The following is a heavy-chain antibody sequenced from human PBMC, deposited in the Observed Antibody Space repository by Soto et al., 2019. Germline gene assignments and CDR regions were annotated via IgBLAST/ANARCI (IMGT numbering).Heavy chain of an antibody. CDR2: VVPVLNKA. J-gene: IGHJ6*02. Sequence: QVQLVQSGAEVKKPGSSVKVSCKVSGGTFNSYTISWVRQAPGQGLEWMGRVVPVLNKADNAQKFRGRVTLSADRSTSTVYMELTSLRSDDTALYYCATMVREVRGYGMDVWGQGTTVIVSS. CDR1: GGTFNSYT. CDR3: ATMVREVRGYGMDV. D-gene: IGHD3-10*01. V-gene: IGHV1-69*02.